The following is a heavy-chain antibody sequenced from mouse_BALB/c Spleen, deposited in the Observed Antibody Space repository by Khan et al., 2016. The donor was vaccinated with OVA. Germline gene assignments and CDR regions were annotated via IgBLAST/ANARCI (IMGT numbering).Heavy chain of an antibody. D-gene: IGHD2-2*01. CDR3: TGGGYGGFAS. V-gene: IGHV1-53*01. J-gene: IGHJ3*01. Sequence: QVQLQQSGAELVKPGASVKLSCKASGYTFTSYYMYWVKQRPGQGLEWIGDINPSNGDTYFNEKFKNKATLTVDKSSSTTYMQLSSLTSEDSAVXDCTGGGYGGFASWGQGTLVTVSA. CDR1: GYTFTSYY. CDR2: INPSNGDT.